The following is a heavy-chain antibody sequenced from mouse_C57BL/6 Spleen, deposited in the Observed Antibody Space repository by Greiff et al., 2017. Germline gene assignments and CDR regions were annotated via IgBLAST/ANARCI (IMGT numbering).Heavy chain of an antibody. CDR3: ARLYDGYLNYFDY. D-gene: IGHD2-3*01. V-gene: IGHV1-76*01. J-gene: IGHJ2*01. CDR1: GYTFTDYY. Sequence: VKLMESGAELVRPGASVKLSCKASGYTFTDYYINWVKQRPGQGLEWIARIYPGSGNTYYNEKFKGKATLTAEKSSSTAYMQLSSLTSEDSAVYFCARLYDGYLNYFDYWGQGTTLTVSS. CDR2: IYPGSGNT.